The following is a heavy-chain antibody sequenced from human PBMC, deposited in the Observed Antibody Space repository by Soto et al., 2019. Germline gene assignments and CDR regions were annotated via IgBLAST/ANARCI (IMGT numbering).Heavy chain of an antibody. CDR2: IDPRSGGT. D-gene: IGHD3-10*01. CDR1: GDPFTTYY. Sequence: HVQLAQSGTEVTKPGASVRVSCRVSGDPFTTYYIHWVRQAPGQGLEWMGWIDPRSGGTVYEQKFQGRVTMTMDTSISTVYMDLSGLTSDETALYYCATDDYGIFPYWGQGGVVTGSS. J-gene: IGHJ4*02. V-gene: IGHV1-2*02. CDR3: ATDDYGIFPY.